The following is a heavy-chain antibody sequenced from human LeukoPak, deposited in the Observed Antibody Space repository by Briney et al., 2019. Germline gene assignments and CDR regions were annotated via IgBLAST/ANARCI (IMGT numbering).Heavy chain of an antibody. Sequence: PSQTLSLTCTVSGGSFNSSTYYWGWIRQPPGKGLEWIGGIYYSGNTYYNPSLKGRVTISVDTSKNQFSLKLTSVTAADTAVYYCARLRTVNYLDYWGQGTLVTVSS. V-gene: IGHV4-39*01. CDR2: IYYSGNT. CDR1: GGSFNSSTYY. D-gene: IGHD3-10*01. J-gene: IGHJ4*02. CDR3: ARLRTVNYLDY.